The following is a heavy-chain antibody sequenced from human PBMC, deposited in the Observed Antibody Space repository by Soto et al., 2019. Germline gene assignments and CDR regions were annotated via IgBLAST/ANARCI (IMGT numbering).Heavy chain of an antibody. CDR1: GFTFSSCA. CDR3: AKGRSYYYYYGVDV. V-gene: IGHV3-23*01. J-gene: IGHJ6*02. Sequence: EVQLLESGGGLVQPGGSLRLSCAASGFTFSSCAMGWVCQAPGKGLEWVSDIIHSGGSTYYADSVKGRFTISRDNSKSTLYLQMNSLRAEDTALYYCAKGRSYYYYYGVDVWGQGTTVTVSS. CDR2: IIHSGGST.